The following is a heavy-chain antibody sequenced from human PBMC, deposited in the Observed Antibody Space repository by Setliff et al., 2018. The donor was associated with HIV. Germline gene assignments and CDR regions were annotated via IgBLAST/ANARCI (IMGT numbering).Heavy chain of an antibody. J-gene: IGHJ4*02. D-gene: IGHD3-3*01. V-gene: IGHV1-69*13. CDR1: GGTFSSYS. Sequence: SVKVSSKGAGGTFSSYSISCVRQAPGQRLERMGGFIPMLGPANYAQKFQVRVTITAGEYTTTSYMELRNLRAEDTAIYFCARGLGNFVHDLIGYFDNWGQGTLVTVSS. CDR2: FIPMLGPA. CDR3: ARGLGNFVHDLIGYFDN.